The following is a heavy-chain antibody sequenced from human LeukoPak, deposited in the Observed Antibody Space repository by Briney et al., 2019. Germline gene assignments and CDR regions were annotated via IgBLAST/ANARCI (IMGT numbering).Heavy chain of an antibody. Sequence: ASVTVSCKSSGYTFTSYDSNWVRQATGQGLEWMGWINPNSGNTDYAQKFQGRVTMTRNTSISTAYMELGSLRTEGPAVYYCATEFRTARGDYWGQGTLVTVSS. D-gene: IGHD6-6*01. CDR2: INPNSGNT. J-gene: IGHJ4*02. V-gene: IGHV1-8*01. CDR1: GYTFTSYD. CDR3: ATEFRTARGDY.